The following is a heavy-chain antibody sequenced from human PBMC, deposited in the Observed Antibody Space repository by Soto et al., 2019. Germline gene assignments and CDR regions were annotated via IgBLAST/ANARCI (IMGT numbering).Heavy chain of an antibody. CDR3: STVIWRTIFGVVMQHTGMEV. V-gene: IGHV3-15*07. CDR1: GFTFSNAW. CDR2: IKSKTDGGTT. J-gene: IGHJ6*02. D-gene: IGHD3-3*01. Sequence: GGSLRLSCAASGFTFSNAWMNWVRQAPGKGLEWVGRIKSKTDGGTTDYAAPVKGRFTISRDDSKNTLYLQMNSLKTEDSAVYYFSTVIWRTIFGVVMQHTGMEVWGQGTTVTVSS.